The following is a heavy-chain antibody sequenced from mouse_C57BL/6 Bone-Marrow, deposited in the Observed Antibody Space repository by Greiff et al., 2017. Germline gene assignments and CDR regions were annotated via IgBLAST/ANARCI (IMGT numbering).Heavy chain of an antibody. Sequence: EVMLVESGGDLVKPGGSLKLSCAASGFTFSSYGMSWVRQTPDKRLEWVATISSGGSYTYYPDSVKGRFTISRDNAKNTLYLQMSSLKSEDTAMYYCARHWDYGGSWLAYWGQGTLVTVSA. CDR3: ARHWDYGGSWLAY. D-gene: IGHD2-4*01. CDR2: ISSGGSYT. CDR1: GFTFSSYG. J-gene: IGHJ3*01. V-gene: IGHV5-6*01.